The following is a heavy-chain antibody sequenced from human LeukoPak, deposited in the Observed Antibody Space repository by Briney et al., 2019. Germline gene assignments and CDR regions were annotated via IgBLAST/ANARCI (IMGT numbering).Heavy chain of an antibody. D-gene: IGHD6-13*01. CDR2: ISYDGSYK. V-gene: IGHV3-30*18. CDR1: EFTFSTYG. Sequence: PGRSLRLSCAASEFTFSTYGMHWVRQAPGKGLEWVAVISYDGSYKFYADSVKGRFTIPRDNSKSTLYLQMNSLRAEDTAVYYCAKDRYSGLNTIDYWGQGTLVTVSS. CDR3: AKDRYSGLNTIDY. J-gene: IGHJ4*02.